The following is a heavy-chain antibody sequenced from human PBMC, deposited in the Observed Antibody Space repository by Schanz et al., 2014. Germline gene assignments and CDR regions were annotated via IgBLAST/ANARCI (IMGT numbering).Heavy chain of an antibody. Sequence: QIQLVQSGPEVKKPGATVKVSCKASGYIFINSGISWVRQAPGQGLEWVGWISVYNHNKEYDQKFQGRVTMTTDTPTSTAYSAVAELRSDGTTVYYCARDRRCYDRDGVYGFDSWGQGTLVTVSS. CDR3: ARDRRCYDRDGVYGFDS. CDR1: GYIFINSG. D-gene: IGHD3-3*01. V-gene: IGHV1-18*01. J-gene: IGHJ4*02. CDR2: ISVYNHNK.